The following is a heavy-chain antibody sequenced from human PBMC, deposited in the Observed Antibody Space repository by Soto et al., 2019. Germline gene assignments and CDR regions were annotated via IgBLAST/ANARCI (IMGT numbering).Heavy chain of an antibody. J-gene: IGHJ6*02. CDR2: IYSGGST. V-gene: IGHV3-53*01. D-gene: IGHD3-10*01. Sequence: HPGGSLRLSCAASGFTVSSNYMSWVRQAPGKGLEWVSVIYSGGSTYYADSVKGRFTISRDNSKNTLYLQMNSLRAEDTAVYYCARPAGSPRGYGMDVWGQGTTVTVSS. CDR1: GFTVSSNY. CDR3: ARPAGSPRGYGMDV.